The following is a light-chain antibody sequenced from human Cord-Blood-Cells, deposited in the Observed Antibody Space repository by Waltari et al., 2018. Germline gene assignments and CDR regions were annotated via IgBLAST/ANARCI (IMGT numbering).Light chain of an antibody. CDR2: DAS. CDR3: QQRSNWPPVT. J-gene: IGKJ5*01. Sequence: ATLSLSPGERATLSCRASQSVSSYLAWYQQKPGQAPRLLIYDASNRATGIPARFSGSGSGTDFTLTISSLEPEDFAVYYCQQRSNWPPVTFGQGTRLEIK. CDR1: QSVSSY. V-gene: IGKV3-11*01.